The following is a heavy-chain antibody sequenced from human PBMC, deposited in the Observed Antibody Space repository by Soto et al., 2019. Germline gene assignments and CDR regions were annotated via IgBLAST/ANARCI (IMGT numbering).Heavy chain of an antibody. D-gene: IGHD6-13*01. J-gene: IGHJ6*04. CDR1: GFTFSSYG. CDR3: GKSRAYSSSWSNYYYYGMDV. CDR2: ISYDGSNK. Sequence: QVQLVESGGGVVQPGRSLRLSCAASGFTFSSYGMHWVRQAPGKGLEWVAVISYDGSNKYYADSVKGRFTISRDTSKNTVYLQMNSLRAEDTAVYYCGKSRAYSSSWSNYYYYGMDVWGEGTTVTVSS. V-gene: IGHV3-30*18.